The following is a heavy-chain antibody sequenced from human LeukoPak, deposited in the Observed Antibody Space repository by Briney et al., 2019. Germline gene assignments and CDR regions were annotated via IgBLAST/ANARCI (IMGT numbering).Heavy chain of an antibody. CDR1: GFTFSSYW. CDR2: ISSSSSYI. J-gene: IGHJ4*02. Sequence: PGGSLRLSCAASGFTFSSYWMSWVRQAPGKGLEWVSSISSSSSYIYHVDSVKGRFTVSRDNAKNSLYLQMNSLRVEDTAVYYCAREKGLRYFDHWGQGTVVTVSS. CDR3: AREKGLRYFDH. V-gene: IGHV3-21*01. D-gene: IGHD3-9*01.